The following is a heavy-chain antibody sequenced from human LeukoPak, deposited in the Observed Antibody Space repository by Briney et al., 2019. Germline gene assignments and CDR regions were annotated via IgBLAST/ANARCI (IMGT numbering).Heavy chain of an antibody. CDR2: IIPIFGTA. Sequence: SVKVSCKASGGTFSSYAISWVRQAPGQGLEWMGGIIPIFGTANYAQKFQGRVTITADESTSTAYMELSSLRSEDTAVYYCARDRIVLMVYAGPFSKYNWFDPWGQGTLVTVSS. CDR3: ARDRIVLMVYAGPFSKYNWFDP. V-gene: IGHV1-69*13. D-gene: IGHD2-8*01. CDR1: GGTFSSYA. J-gene: IGHJ5*02.